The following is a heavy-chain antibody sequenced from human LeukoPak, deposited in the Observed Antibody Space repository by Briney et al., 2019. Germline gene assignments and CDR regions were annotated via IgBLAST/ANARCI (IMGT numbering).Heavy chain of an antibody. CDR2: INHSGST. CDR3: ARVLSWGILTGYHDYYIDY. D-gene: IGHD3-9*01. Sequence: SETLSLTCAVYGGSFSGYYWSWIRQPPGKGLEWIGEINHSGSTNYNPSLKSRVTISVDTSKNQFSLKLSSVTAADTAVYYCARVLSWGILTGYHDYYIDYWGQGTLVTVSS. CDR1: GGSFSGYY. J-gene: IGHJ4*02. V-gene: IGHV4-34*01.